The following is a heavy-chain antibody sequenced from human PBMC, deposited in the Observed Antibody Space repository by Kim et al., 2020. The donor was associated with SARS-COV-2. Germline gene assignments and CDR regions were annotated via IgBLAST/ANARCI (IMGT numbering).Heavy chain of an antibody. CDR2: MYSSGNP. V-gene: IGHV4-59*03. J-gene: IGHJ4*02. CDR1: GDSIRSYY. D-gene: IGHD1-26*01. Sequence: SETLSLTCTVSGDSIRSYYWSWIRQPPGKGLEWIGYMYSSGNPNYNPSLKSRVTISVDTSKNQFSLKLNSVTAADTAVYYCATGSYSGNYYFDYWGQGTLVTVSS. CDR3: ATGSYSGNYYFDY.